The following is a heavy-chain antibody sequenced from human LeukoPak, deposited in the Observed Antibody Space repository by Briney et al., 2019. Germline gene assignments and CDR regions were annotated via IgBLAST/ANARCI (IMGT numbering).Heavy chain of an antibody. CDR1: GGSFSSYY. CDR3: ARTFSESYYYYGMDV. J-gene: IGHJ6*02. D-gene: IGHD1-26*01. CDR2: MYYSGRT. Sequence: SETLSLTCTVSGGSFSSYYWSWIRQPPGKGLEWIGYMYYSGRTNYNPSLKSRVTISVDTSKNQFSLKLSSVTAADTAVYYCARTFSESYYYYGMDVWGQGTTVTVSS. V-gene: IGHV4-59*01.